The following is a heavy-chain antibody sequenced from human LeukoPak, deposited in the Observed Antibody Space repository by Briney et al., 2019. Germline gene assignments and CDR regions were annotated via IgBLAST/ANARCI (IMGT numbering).Heavy chain of an antibody. CDR2: INSDGSST. Sequence: GGSLRLFCAASGFTFSNYWMHWVRQAPGKGLVWVSRINSDGSSTSYADSVKGRFTISRDNAKNTLYLQMNSLRAEDTAVYYCARGRRSYYFDYWGQGTLVTVSS. CDR1: GFTFSNYW. CDR3: ARGRRSYYFDY. V-gene: IGHV3-74*01. J-gene: IGHJ4*02.